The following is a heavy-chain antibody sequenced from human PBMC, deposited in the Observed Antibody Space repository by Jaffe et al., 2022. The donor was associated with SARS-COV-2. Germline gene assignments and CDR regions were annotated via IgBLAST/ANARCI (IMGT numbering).Heavy chain of an antibody. J-gene: IGHJ4*02. V-gene: IGHV3-53*01. CDR3: ARDPEPFDTAMNGY. CDR2: IYSGGST. Sequence: EVQLVESGGGLIQPGGSLRLSCAASGFTVSSNYMSWVRQAPGKGLEWVSVIYSGGSTYYADSVKGRFTISRDNSKNTLYLQMNSLRAEDTAVYYCARDPEPFDTAMNGYWGQGTLVTVSS. CDR1: GFTVSSNY. D-gene: IGHD5-18*01.